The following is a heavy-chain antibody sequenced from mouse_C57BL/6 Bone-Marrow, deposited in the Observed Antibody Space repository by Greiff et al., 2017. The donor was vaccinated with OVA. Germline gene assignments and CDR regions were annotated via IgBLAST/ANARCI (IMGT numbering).Heavy chain of an antibody. CDR2: ISGGGGNT. V-gene: IGHV5-9*01. J-gene: IGHJ1*03. CDR1: GFTFSSYT. CDR3: ARHRLKYYGSSYRYFDV. Sequence: EVNVVESGGGLVKPGGSLKLSCAASGFTFSSYTMSWVRQTPEKRLEWVAPISGGGGNTYYPDSVKGRFTFSTDNAKTTLLLQMSMLRLEDTTLEYGARHRLKYYGSSYRYFDVWGTGTTVTVSS. D-gene: IGHD1-1*01.